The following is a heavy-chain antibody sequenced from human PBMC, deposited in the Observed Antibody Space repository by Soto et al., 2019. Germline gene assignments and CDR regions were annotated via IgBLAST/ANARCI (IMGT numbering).Heavy chain of an antibody. CDR2: IYYSGST. J-gene: IGHJ5*02. Sequence: QVQLQESGPGLVKPSQTLSLTCTVSGGSISSGGYYWSWIRQHPGKGLEWIGYIYYSGSTYYNPSLKSRVSISVDTSKSQFSLKLSSVTAADTAVYYCARVTSTIVVVVAATEDVIWFDPWGQGTLVTVSS. V-gene: IGHV4-31*03. D-gene: IGHD2-15*01. CDR1: GGSISSGGYY. CDR3: ARVTSTIVVVVAATEDVIWFDP.